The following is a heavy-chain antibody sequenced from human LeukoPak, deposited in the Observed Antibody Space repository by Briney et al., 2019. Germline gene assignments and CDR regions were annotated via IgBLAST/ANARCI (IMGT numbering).Heavy chain of an antibody. CDR2: TSRSGRTI. V-gene: IGHV3-48*03. Sequence: PGVSLRLSCAASGFIFSGFDMNWVRQPQGKGLEWVSFTSRSGRTIYYADSVKGRFTISRDDAKNSLYLQMNSLRARNTALYYCASQYYYDNSAYYTSDWFDPWGQGTLVTVSS. CDR1: GFIFSGFD. CDR3: ASQYYYDNSAYYTSDWFDP. J-gene: IGHJ5*02. D-gene: IGHD3-22*01.